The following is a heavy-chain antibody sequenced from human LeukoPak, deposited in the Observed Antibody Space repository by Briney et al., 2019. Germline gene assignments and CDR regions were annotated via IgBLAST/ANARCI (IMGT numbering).Heavy chain of an antibody. J-gene: IGHJ4*02. V-gene: IGHV1-2*06. CDR1: GYTLSGYY. CDR3: ASRSTVTS. CDR2: INPNSGGT. Sequence: ASMKVSCKASGYTLSGYYMHWVRQAPGQGLEWMGRINPNSGGTNYAQKFQGRVTMTRDTSISTAYMELSSLRSDDTAMYYCASRSTVTSWGQGTLVTVSS. D-gene: IGHD4-17*01.